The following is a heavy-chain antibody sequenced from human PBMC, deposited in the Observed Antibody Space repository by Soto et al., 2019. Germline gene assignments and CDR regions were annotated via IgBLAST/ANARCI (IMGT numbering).Heavy chain of an antibody. CDR1: GFTFSSYA. CDR3: AIDKLRSLEWLLYTGDAFDI. D-gene: IGHD3-3*01. J-gene: IGHJ3*02. CDR2: ISGSGGST. V-gene: IGHV3-23*01. Sequence: PGGSLRLSCAASGFTFSSYAMSWVRQAPGKGLEWVSAISGSGGSTYYADSVKGRFTISRDNSKNTLYLQMNSLRAEDTAVYYCAIDKLRSLEWLLYTGDAFDIWGQGTMVTVSS.